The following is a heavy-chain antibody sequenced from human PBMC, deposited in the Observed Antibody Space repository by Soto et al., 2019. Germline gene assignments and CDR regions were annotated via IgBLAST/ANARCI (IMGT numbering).Heavy chain of an antibody. V-gene: IGHV3-30-3*01. J-gene: IGHJ5*02. Sequence: QVQLVESGGGVVQPGRSLRLSCAASGFTFSSYAMHWVRQAPGKGLEWVAVISYDGSNKYYADSVKGRFTISRDNSKNALSLQMNSMRAEDTAVYYCARDQTYYDFWSGCWFDPWGQGTLVTVSS. CDR1: GFTFSSYA. D-gene: IGHD3-3*01. CDR2: ISYDGSNK. CDR3: ARDQTYYDFWSGCWFDP.